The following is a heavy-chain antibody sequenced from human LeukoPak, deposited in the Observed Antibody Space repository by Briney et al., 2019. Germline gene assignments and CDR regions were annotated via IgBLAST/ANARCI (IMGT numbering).Heavy chain of an antibody. Sequence: SETLSLTCTVSGGSISSYYWSWIRQPPGKGLEWIGYIYTSGSTNYNPSLKSRVTISVDTSKNQFSLKLSSVTAADTAVYYCARQGTVVIGPIDYWGQGTLVTVSS. J-gene: IGHJ4*02. CDR2: IYTSGST. V-gene: IGHV4-4*09. D-gene: IGHD3-22*01. CDR3: ARQGTVVIGPIDY. CDR1: GGSISSYY.